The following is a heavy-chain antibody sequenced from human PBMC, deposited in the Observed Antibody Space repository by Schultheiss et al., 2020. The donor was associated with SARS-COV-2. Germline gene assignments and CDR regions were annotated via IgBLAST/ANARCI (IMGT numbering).Heavy chain of an antibody. Sequence: SETLSLTCTVSGGSISSSNYYWSWVRQYPGKGLEWIGYIYFSGITYYNPSLKSQSTISIDRFKNQFSLKLSSVTAADTAVYYCARFMVRPPHYYAMDVWGQGTTVTVSS. CDR2: IYFSGIT. CDR3: ARFMVRPPHYYAMDV. D-gene: IGHD3-10*01. V-gene: IGHV4-31*01. CDR1: GGSISSSNYY. J-gene: IGHJ6*02.